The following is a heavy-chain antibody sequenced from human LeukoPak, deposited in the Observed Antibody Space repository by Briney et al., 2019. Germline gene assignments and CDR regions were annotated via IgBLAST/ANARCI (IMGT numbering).Heavy chain of an antibody. Sequence: SETLSLTCAVYGGSFSGYYWSWIRQPPGKGLEWIGRIYTSGSTNYNPSLESRVTISVDTSKNQFSLKLSSVTAADAAVYYCARAPYSLIQLSLVGGVFDIWGQGTMVTVSS. J-gene: IGHJ3*02. V-gene: IGHV4-59*10. D-gene: IGHD5-18*01. CDR3: ARAPYSLIQLSLVGGVFDI. CDR2: IYTSGST. CDR1: GGSFSGYY.